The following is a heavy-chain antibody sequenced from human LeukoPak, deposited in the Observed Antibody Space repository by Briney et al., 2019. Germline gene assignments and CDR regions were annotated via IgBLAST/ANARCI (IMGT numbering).Heavy chain of an antibody. V-gene: IGHV4-59*12. CDR1: GGSISSYH. D-gene: IGHD5-18*01. CDR3: TRVTGYSYGPATYYYYYMDV. Sequence: SETLSLTCTVSGGSISSYHWSWIRQPPGKGLEWIGYIYYGGSTNYNPSLKSRVTISVDTSKNQFSLKLSSVTAADTAVYYCTRVTGYSYGPATYYYYYMDVWGKGTTVTVSS. CDR2: IYYGGST. J-gene: IGHJ6*03.